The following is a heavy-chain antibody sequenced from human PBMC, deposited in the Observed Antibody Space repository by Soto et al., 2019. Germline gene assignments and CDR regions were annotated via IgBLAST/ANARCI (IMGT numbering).Heavy chain of an antibody. Sequence: GESLKISCKGSGYSFTSYWIGWVRQMPGKGLEWMGIIYPGDSDTRYSPSFQGQVTISADKSISTAYLQWSSLKASDTAMYYCARHPGGYRYGNDAFDIWGQATIVTVSS. D-gene: IGHD5-18*01. CDR3: ARHPGGYRYGNDAFDI. CDR1: GYSFTSYW. V-gene: IGHV5-51*01. J-gene: IGHJ3*02. CDR2: IYPGDSDT.